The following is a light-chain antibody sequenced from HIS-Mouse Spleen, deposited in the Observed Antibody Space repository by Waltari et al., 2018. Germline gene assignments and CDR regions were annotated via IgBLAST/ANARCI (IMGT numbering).Light chain of an antibody. J-gene: IGLJ1*01. Sequence: SYELTQPPSVSVSPGQTASITCSGDKLGDKYACWYQQKPGQSPVLVIYQDSKRPSGITERFSGSNSGSTATLTISGTQAMDEADYYCQAWDSSTGVFGTGTKVTVL. CDR3: QAWDSSTGV. CDR2: QDS. V-gene: IGLV3-1*01. CDR1: KLGDKY.